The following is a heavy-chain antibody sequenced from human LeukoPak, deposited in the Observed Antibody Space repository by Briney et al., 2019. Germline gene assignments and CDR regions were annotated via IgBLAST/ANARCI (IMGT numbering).Heavy chain of an antibody. V-gene: IGHV4-39*07. D-gene: IGHD1-26*01. CDR3: ARDPRLYGSRGSAFDI. Sequence: SETLSLTCTVSGGSISSSSYYWGWIRQPPGKGLEWIGSIYYSGSTYYNPSLKSRVTISVDTSKNQFSLKLSSVTAADTAVYYCARDPRLYGSRGSAFDIWGQGTMVTVSS. CDR2: IYYSGST. CDR1: GGSISSSSYY. J-gene: IGHJ3*02.